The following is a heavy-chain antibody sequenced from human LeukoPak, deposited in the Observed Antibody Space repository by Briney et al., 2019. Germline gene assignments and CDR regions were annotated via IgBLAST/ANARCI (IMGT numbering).Heavy chain of an antibody. CDR1: GFTFSSYA. CDR3: ARDTNGYQNY. D-gene: IGHD5-24*01. Sequence: PGGSLRLSCAASGFTFSSYAMSWVRQAPGKGLESVSSISDSGGGTYYADSVKGRFTISRDNSKNTLYLQMNSLRAEDTAVYYCARDTNGYQNYWGQGTLVTVSS. CDR2: ISDSGGGT. V-gene: IGHV3-23*01. J-gene: IGHJ4*02.